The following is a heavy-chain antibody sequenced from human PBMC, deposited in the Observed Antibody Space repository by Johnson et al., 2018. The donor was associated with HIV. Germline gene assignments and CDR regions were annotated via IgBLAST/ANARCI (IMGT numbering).Heavy chain of an antibody. CDR1: GFTFSCYA. Sequence: VLLVESGGGLVQPGGSLRLSCAASGFTFSCYAMSWVRQAPGKGLEWVSAIGTAGDTYYPGSVKGRFTISRENAKNSLYLQMNSLRAEDTAVYYCAKDRGLSAFDIWGQGTMVTVSS. D-gene: IGHD3-10*01. CDR2: IGTAGDT. V-gene: IGHV3-13*01. CDR3: AKDRGLSAFDI. J-gene: IGHJ3*02.